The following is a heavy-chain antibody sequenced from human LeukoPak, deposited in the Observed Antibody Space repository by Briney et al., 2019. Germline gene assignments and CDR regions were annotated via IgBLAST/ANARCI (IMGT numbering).Heavy chain of an antibody. CDR2: INSDGSST. J-gene: IGHJ5*02. Sequence: PGGSLRLSCAASGFTFSSYWMHWVRQVPGKGLVWVSRINSDGSSTSYADSVKGRFTISRDNAKNTLYLQMNSLRAEDTAVYYCAIPPNYDILTGTSAPWGQGTLVTVSS. CDR1: GFTFSSYW. CDR3: AIPPNYDILTGTSAP. D-gene: IGHD3-9*01. V-gene: IGHV3-74*01.